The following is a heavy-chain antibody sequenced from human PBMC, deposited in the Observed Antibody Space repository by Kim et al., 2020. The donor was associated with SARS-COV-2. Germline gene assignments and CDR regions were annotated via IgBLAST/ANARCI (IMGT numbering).Heavy chain of an antibody. CDR3: ARDQRTGSFDY. D-gene: IGHD3-9*01. CDR2: T. Sequence: TNHNPPLKRRVTISVDTSKNQFSLKLSSVTAADTAVYYCARDQRTGSFDYWGQGTLVTVSS. V-gene: IGHV4-59*01. J-gene: IGHJ4*02.